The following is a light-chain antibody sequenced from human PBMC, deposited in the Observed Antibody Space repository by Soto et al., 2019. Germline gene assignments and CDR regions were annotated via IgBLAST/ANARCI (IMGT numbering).Light chain of an antibody. V-gene: IGKV3-20*01. CDR3: QQYGSLLFT. CDR1: QSVSSSY. CDR2: GAS. J-gene: IGKJ3*01. Sequence: EIVLTQSPGTLSLSPGERATLSCRASQSVSSSYLAWYQQKPGQAPRLLIYGASNRATGIPDRFSGSGSGTNFTLTISRLEPEDFGVYCCQQYGSLLFTLAAGTKVDMK.